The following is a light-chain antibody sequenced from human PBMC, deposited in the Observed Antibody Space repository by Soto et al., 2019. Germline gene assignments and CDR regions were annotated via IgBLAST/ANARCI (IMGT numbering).Light chain of an antibody. V-gene: IGKV2-28*01. CDR1: QSLLHSNGYNY. CDR3: MQALQTPPIT. CDR2: LGS. Sequence: DIVMTQSPLSLPVTPGEPASISCRSSQSLLHSNGYNYLDWYLQKPGQSPQLLIYLGSNRASGVPGRFRCKGTGSDFTPKISIMEGGEFGVYYCMQALQTPPITFGQGTRLEIK. J-gene: IGKJ5*01.